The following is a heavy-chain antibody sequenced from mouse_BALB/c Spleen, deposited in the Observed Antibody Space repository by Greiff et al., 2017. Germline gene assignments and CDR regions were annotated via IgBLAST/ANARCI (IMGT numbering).Heavy chain of an antibody. CDR3: ARRGGYYGFAY. CDR2: ISSGGSYT. CDR1: GFTFSSYG. V-gene: IGHV5-6*01. J-gene: IGHJ3*01. Sequence: EVQGVESGGDLVKPGGSLKLSCAASGFTFSSYGMSWVRQTPDKRLEWVATISSGGSYTYYPDSVKGRFTISRDNAKNTLYLQMSSLKSEDTAMYYCARRGGYYGFAYWGQGTLVTVSA. D-gene: IGHD2-3*01.